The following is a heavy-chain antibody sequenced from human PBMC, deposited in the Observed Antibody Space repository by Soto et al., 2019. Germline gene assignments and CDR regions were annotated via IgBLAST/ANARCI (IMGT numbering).Heavy chain of an antibody. CDR2: ISGSGGST. D-gene: IGHD3-22*01. V-gene: IGHV3-23*01. CDR1: GFTFSSYA. CDR3: AREGGTMIVVVIPDGMDV. J-gene: IGHJ6*02. Sequence: PGGSLRLSCAASGFTFSSYAMSWVRQAPGKGLEWVSAISGSGGSTYYADSVKGRFTISRDNAKNTLYLQMNSLRAEDTAVYYCAREGGTMIVVVIPDGMDVCGQGTTVTVSS.